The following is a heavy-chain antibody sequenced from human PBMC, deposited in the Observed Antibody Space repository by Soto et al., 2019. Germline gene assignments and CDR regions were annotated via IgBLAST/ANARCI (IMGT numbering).Heavy chain of an antibody. CDR2: IIPIFGTA. J-gene: IGHJ3*02. CDR3: AREVTSIAARDAFDI. Sequence: ASVKVSCKASGGTFSSYAISWVRQAPGQGLEWMGGIIPIFGTANYAQKFQGRVTITADESTSTAYMELSSLRSEDTAVYYCAREVTSIAARDAFDIWGQGTMVTVSS. D-gene: IGHD6-6*01. CDR1: GGTFSSYA. V-gene: IGHV1-69*13.